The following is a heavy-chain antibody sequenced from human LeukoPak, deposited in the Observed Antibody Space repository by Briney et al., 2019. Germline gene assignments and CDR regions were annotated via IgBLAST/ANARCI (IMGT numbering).Heavy chain of an antibody. J-gene: IGHJ4*02. D-gene: IGHD5-18*01. V-gene: IGHV3-30*02. CDR2: IRYDGSNK. CDR3: AKGETAMASSYFDY. CDR1: GFTFSSYG. Sequence: PGGSLRLSCAASGFTFSSYGMHWARQAPGKGLEWVAYIRYDGSNKYYADSVKGRFTISRDNSKKTLYLQMNSLRAEDTAVYYCAKGETAMASSYFDYWGQGTLVTVSS.